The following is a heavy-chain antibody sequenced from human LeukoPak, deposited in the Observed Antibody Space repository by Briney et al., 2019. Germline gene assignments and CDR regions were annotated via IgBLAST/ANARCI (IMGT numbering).Heavy chain of an antibody. Sequence: GASVKVSCKASGYTFTNHDFNWMRQATGQGLEWMGWTNPNSGSTDYAQKFQGRVTMTRDTSLSTAYMELSSLTSDDTAVYYCARDGRGAAAADDPLDIWGQGTTVTVSS. D-gene: IGHD6-13*01. CDR3: ARDGRGAAAADDPLDI. V-gene: IGHV1-8*01. J-gene: IGHJ3*02. CDR2: TNPNSGST. CDR1: GYTFTNHD.